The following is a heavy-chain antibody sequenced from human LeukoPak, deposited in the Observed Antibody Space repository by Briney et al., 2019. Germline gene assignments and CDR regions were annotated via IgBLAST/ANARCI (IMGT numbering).Heavy chain of an antibody. V-gene: IGHV4-59*11. D-gene: IGHD1-1*01. CDR2: MYYSGST. CDR1: GGSISSHY. CDR3: TRAVNVEYTGMDV. J-gene: IGHJ6*02. Sequence: SETLSLTCTVSGGSISSHYWSWIRQPPGKGLEWIGYMYYSGSTNYNPSLKSRVTISVDTSKNRFSLRLSSVTAADMAVYYCTRAVNVEYTGMDVWGQGTTVTVSS.